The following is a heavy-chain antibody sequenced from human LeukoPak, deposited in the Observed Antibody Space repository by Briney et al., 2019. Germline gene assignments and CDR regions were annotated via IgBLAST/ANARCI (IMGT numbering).Heavy chain of an antibody. CDR2: IYPGDSDT. J-gene: IGHJ4*02. V-gene: IGHV5-51*01. CDR1: GYSFTSYW. Sequence: GESLKISCKGSGYSFTSYWIGWVRQMRGKGLEWMGIIYPGDSDTRYSLSFQGQVTISADKSITTAYLQWSSLKASDTAMYYCARRGYDLDDDYWGQGTLVTVSS. CDR3: ARRGYDLDDDY. D-gene: IGHD5-12*01.